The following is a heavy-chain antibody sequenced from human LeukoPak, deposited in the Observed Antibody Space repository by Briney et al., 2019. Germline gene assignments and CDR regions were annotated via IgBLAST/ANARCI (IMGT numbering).Heavy chain of an antibody. D-gene: IGHD1-26*01. CDR3: ARDEVGPFDY. Sequence: GASVKVSCKASGYTFTDYYMHWVRQAPRQGLEWMGWFNPNSGGTKYAQNFQGRVTMTRDTSISTAYMELSSLRADDTAVYYCARDEVGPFDYWGQGTLVTVSS. CDR2: FNPNSGGT. CDR1: GYTFTDYY. J-gene: IGHJ4*02. V-gene: IGHV1-2*02.